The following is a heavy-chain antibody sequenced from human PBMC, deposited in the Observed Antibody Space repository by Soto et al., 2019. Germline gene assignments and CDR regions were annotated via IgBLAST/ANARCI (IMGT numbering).Heavy chain of an antibody. Sequence: EVQLVESGGGLVKPGGSLRLSCAASGFTFSSYSMNWVRQAPGKGLEWVSSISSSSSYIYYADSVKGRFTISRDNAKNSLYLQMNCLGAEDTAVYYCARPPSLLWFGLYYFDYWGQGTLVTVSS. V-gene: IGHV3-21*01. J-gene: IGHJ4*02. CDR3: ARPPSLLWFGLYYFDY. CDR2: ISSSSSYI. D-gene: IGHD3-10*01. CDR1: GFTFSSYS.